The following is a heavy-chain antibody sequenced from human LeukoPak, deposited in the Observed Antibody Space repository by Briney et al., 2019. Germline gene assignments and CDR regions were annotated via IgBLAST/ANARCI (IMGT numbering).Heavy chain of an antibody. Sequence: PSETLSLTCTVSGGSINSYYWSWIRQPPGKSLEWIGYIYYSGSTNYNPSLKSRVTISVDTSKNQFSLKLSSVTAADTAVYYCARSSGSYYGLVGYWGQGTLVTVSS. D-gene: IGHD1-26*01. J-gene: IGHJ4*02. V-gene: IGHV4-59*01. CDR3: ARSSGSYYGLVGY. CDR1: GGSINSYY. CDR2: IYYSGST.